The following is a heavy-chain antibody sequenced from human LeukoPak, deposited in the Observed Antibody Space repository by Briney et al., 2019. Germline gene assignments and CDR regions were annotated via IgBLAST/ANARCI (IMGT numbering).Heavy chain of an antibody. D-gene: IGHD3/OR15-3a*01. CDR3: AMGSEDWLLARYFDY. CDR1: GFTFSDYY. CDR2: ISSSGSTI. J-gene: IGHJ4*02. Sequence: GGSLRLSCAASGFTFSDYYMSWIRQAPGKGLEWVSYISSSGSTIYYADSVKGRFTISRDNAKNSLYLQMNSLRAEDTAVYYCAMGSEDWLLARYFDYWGQGTLATVSS. V-gene: IGHV3-11*01.